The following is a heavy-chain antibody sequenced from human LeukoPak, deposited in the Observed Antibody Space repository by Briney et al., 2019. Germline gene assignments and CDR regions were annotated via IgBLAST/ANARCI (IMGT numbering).Heavy chain of an antibody. J-gene: IGHJ4*02. Sequence: SQTLSLTCTVSGGSISSGGYYWSWIRQPPGKGLEWIGYIYYSGSTNYNPSLKSRVTISVDTSKNQFSLKLSSVAAADTAVYYCARDATYYDYVWGSYEGVVDWGQGTLVTVSS. CDR1: GGSISSGGYY. CDR2: IYYSGST. V-gene: IGHV4-61*08. D-gene: IGHD3-16*01. CDR3: ARDATYYDYVWGSYEGVVD.